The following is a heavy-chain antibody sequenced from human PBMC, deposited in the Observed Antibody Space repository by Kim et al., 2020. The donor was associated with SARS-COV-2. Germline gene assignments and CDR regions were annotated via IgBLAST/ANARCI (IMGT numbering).Heavy chain of an antibody. V-gene: IGHV3-43*01. D-gene: IGHD3-3*01. CDR3: AKDISPSDFWSGTNWFDP. Sequence: KGRFTISRDNSKNSLYLQMNSLRTEDTALYYCAKDISPSDFWSGTNWFDPWGQGTLVTVSS. J-gene: IGHJ5*02.